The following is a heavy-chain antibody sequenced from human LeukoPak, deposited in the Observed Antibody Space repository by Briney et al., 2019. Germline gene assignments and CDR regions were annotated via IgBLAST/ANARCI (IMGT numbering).Heavy chain of an antibody. CDR1: GGSISSNY. D-gene: IGHD6-19*01. V-gene: IGHV4-59*01. Sequence: PSETLSLTCTVSGGSISSNYWSWIRQSPGKGLEGIGYIYYSGRTDYNPSLKSRVTISVDTSKNQFSLRLSSVTAADTAVYYCARSVDQWLLTFDYWGLGTLVTASS. J-gene: IGHJ4*02. CDR3: ARSVDQWLLTFDY. CDR2: IYYSGRT.